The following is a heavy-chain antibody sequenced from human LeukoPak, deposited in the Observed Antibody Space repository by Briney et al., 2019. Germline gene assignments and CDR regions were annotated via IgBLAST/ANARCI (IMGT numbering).Heavy chain of an antibody. D-gene: IGHD6-19*01. J-gene: IGHJ4*01. CDR1: GFTFNRYW. CDR2: VNQDGTQK. Sequence: GGSLRLSCSASGFTFNRYWMSWIRQLPGQGLEWVANVNQDGTQKYYVDSVKGRFTNSRDNARNLLYLQMNSLRAEDTAVYYCVRDVSSGWAFDYWGHGTLVTVSS. V-gene: IGHV3-7*01. CDR3: VRDVSSGWAFDY.